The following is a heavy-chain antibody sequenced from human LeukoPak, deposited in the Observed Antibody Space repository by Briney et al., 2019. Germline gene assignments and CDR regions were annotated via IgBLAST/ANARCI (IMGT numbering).Heavy chain of an antibody. CDR1: GGSISNYY. Sequence: SETLSLTCTVSGGSISNYYWSWIRQPPGKGLEWIGYLYYSGSANYNPSPKSRVTISLDTSKDQFSLKLSSVSAADTAVYYCARIRNNGSGTYNPFVDYWGRGTLVTVSS. J-gene: IGHJ4*02. CDR3: ARIRNNGSGTYNPFVDY. D-gene: IGHD3-10*01. V-gene: IGHV4-59*01. CDR2: LYYSGSA.